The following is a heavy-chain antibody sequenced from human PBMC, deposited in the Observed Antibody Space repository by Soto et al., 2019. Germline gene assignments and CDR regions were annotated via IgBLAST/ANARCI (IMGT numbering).Heavy chain of an antibody. CDR2: ISGPGATI. J-gene: IGHJ4*02. CDR1: GFTFSSYA. CDR3: AKMLTMVRGVTGLRDFDF. V-gene: IGHV3-23*01. D-gene: IGHD3-10*01. Sequence: EVHLLEAGGNLIQPGGYLRLSCAASGFTFSSYAMSWFRQDPGQWLEWLSAISGPGATIYYADSVKGRFTISRDNSKNTLYLQMNSLTAEDTAVYYCAKMLTMVRGVTGLRDFDFWGQGTLVTVSS.